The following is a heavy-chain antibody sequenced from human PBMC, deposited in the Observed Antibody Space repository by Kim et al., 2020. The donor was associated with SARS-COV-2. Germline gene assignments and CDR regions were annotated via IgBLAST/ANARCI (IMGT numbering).Heavy chain of an antibody. V-gene: IGHV3-74*01. CDR2: VNNDGSST. CDR1: GFTFTDYW. J-gene: IGHJ4*02. D-gene: IGHD3-10*01. CDR3: ARGHGSGTNY. Sequence: GGSLRLSCTTSGFTFTDYWIHWVRQAPGKGLVWVSYVNNDGSSTGYADSVKGRFTISRDNAKNTLYLQMNSLRLEDTAVYYCARGHGSGTNYWGQGTLVT.